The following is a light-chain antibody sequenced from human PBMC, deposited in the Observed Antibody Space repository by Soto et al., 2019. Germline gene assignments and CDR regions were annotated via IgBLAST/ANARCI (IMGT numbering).Light chain of an antibody. V-gene: IGKV1-5*01. Sequence: DIQMTQSPSTLSASVGDRVTITCRASQSIDRWLAWYQQKPGKAPKVLIWDASSLQRGVPSRFSGSGSGTDFTLTISCLQSEDFATYYCQQYYSYPITFGQGTRLENK. CDR3: QQYYSYPIT. CDR1: QSIDRW. J-gene: IGKJ5*01. CDR2: DAS.